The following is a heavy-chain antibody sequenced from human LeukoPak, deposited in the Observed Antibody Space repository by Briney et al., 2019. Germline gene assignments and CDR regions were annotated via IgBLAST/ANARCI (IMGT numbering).Heavy chain of an antibody. CDR1: GGTFSSYA. CDR2: IIPIFRTA. V-gene: IGHV1-69*05. CDR3: ARADPHPYCSSTSCFIFDY. Sequence: SVKVSCKASGGTFSSYAISWVRQAPGQGLEWMGGIIPIFRTANYAQKFQGRVTITTDESTSTAYMELSSLRSEDTAVYYCARADPHPYCSSTSCFIFDYWGQGTLVTVSS. D-gene: IGHD2-2*01. J-gene: IGHJ4*02.